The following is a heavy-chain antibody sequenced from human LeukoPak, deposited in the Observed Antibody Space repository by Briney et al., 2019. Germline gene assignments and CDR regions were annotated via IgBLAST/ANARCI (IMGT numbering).Heavy chain of an antibody. CDR2: INHSGNT. V-gene: IGHV4-34*01. CDR3: AGRRFGELFSS. D-gene: IGHD3-10*01. CDR1: GGSFSGYY. Sequence: SETLSLTCAVHGGSFSGYYWSWIRQPPGQGLEWIGEINHSGNTNYNPSLKSRVTISVDTSKNQFSLKLTSVTAADTAVYYCAGRRFGELFSSWGQGTQVTVPS. J-gene: IGHJ5*02.